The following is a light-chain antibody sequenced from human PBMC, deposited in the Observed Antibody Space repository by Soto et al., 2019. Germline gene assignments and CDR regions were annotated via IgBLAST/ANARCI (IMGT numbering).Light chain of an antibody. Sequence: EIVLTQSPGTLSLSPGERATFSCRTSQTINTEFLAWYQQRPSLAPRLLIHGTSNRATGIPDRFSGSGSGTDFTLTISALEPEDFAVYYCQRYGSSPLYAFGQGTKLEI. CDR3: QRYGSSPLYA. CDR2: GTS. CDR1: QTINTEF. V-gene: IGKV3-20*01. J-gene: IGKJ2*01.